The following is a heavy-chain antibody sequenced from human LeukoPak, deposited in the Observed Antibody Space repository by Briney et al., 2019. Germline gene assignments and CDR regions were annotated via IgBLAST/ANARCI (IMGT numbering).Heavy chain of an antibody. CDR3: ARDSIVVVPAAMQGFYYYGMDV. CDR1: GYTFTGYY. J-gene: IGHJ6*02. D-gene: IGHD2-2*01. Sequence: ASVKVSCKASGYTFTGYYMHWVRQAPGQGLEWMGWINPNSGGTNYAQKFQGRVTMTRDTSISTAYMELSRLRSDDTAVYSCARDSIVVVPAAMQGFYYYGMDVWGQGTTVTVSS. V-gene: IGHV1-2*02. CDR2: INPNSGGT.